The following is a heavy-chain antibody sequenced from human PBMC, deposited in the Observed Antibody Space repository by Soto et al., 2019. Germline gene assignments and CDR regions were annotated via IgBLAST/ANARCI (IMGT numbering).Heavy chain of an antibody. V-gene: IGHV4-59*01. J-gene: IGHJ4*01. Sequence: PSETLSLTCTVSGASISSYYWSWIRQPPGKGLEWVGYIHYSGSTNYNPSLKSRATISVDTSKNQFSLKLSSVTAADTAVYYCARDANINYYFDYWGHGTLVTVSS. CDR3: ARDANINYYFDY. CDR2: IHYSGST. D-gene: IGHD4-4*01. CDR1: GASISSYY.